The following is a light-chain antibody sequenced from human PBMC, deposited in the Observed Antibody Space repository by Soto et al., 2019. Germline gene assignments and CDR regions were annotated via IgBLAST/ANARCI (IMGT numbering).Light chain of an antibody. V-gene: IGKV3-20*01. CDR1: QSIRSNS. CDR3: QQYGSSPGT. CDR2: GAS. Sequence: EIVLTQSPGTLPLSPGERATLSCRASQSIRSNSLAWYQQTPGQAPRLLIFGASNRATGIPDRFSGRGSGTDVALTISRLEPEDFVVYYCQQYGSSPGTFGQGTRLEIK. J-gene: IGKJ5*01.